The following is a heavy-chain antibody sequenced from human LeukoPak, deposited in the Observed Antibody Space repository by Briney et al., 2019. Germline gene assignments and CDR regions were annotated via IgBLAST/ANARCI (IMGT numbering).Heavy chain of an antibody. CDR1: GGSISSYY. J-gene: IGHJ4*02. V-gene: IGHV4-39*01. CDR3: ARRGGSYSGKFDY. D-gene: IGHD1-26*01. CDR2: IYYSGST. Sequence: SETLSLTCTVSGGSISSYYWGWIRQPPGKGLEWIGSIYYSGSTYYNPSLKSRVTISVDTSKNQFSLKLSSVTAADTAVYYCARRGGSYSGKFDYWGQGTLVTVSS.